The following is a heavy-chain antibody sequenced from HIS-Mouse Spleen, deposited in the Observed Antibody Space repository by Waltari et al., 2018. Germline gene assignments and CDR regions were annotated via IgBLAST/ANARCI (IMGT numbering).Heavy chain of an antibody. CDR3: ARGYDFWSDHDAFDI. D-gene: IGHD3-3*01. CDR2: IYYSGST. J-gene: IGHJ3*02. V-gene: IGHV4-39*07. Sequence: QLQLQESGPGLVKPSETLSLTCTVSGGSISSSSYYWGWIRQPPGKGLEWIGSIYYSGSTYYNPSLKSRVTISVDTSKNQFSLKLSSVTAADTAVYYCARGYDFWSDHDAFDIWGQGTMVTVSS. CDR1: GGSISSSSYY.